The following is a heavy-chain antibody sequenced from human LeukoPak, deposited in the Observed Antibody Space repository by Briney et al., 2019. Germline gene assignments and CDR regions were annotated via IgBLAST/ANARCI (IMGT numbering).Heavy chain of an antibody. CDR3: VRGRYSYDSSGYLDY. CDR1: GYTFTSYG. Sequence: GASVKVSCKASGYTFTSYGISWVRQAPGQGLEWMGWISAYNGNTNYAQKLQGRVTMTTDTSTSTAYMELRSLRSDDTAVYYCVRGRYSYDSSGYLDYWGQGTLVTVSS. D-gene: IGHD3-22*01. CDR2: ISAYNGNT. V-gene: IGHV1-18*01. J-gene: IGHJ4*02.